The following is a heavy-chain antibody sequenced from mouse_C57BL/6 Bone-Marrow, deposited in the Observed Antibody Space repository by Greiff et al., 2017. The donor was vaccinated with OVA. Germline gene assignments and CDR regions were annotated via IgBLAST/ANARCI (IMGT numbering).Heavy chain of an antibody. Sequence: QVQLKQSGPGLVQPSQCLSITCKVSGFSFTSYGVHWVRQSPGKGLEWLGVIWRGGSTAYNAACMSRLSITKDNSKSQVFLKMTSLQADDTAIYYCAKNYWDSYAMDYWGQGAAVTVSS. CDR1: GFSFTSYG. CDR3: AKNYWDSYAMDY. CDR2: IWRGGST. D-gene: IGHD4-1*01. J-gene: IGHJ4*01. V-gene: IGHV2-5*01.